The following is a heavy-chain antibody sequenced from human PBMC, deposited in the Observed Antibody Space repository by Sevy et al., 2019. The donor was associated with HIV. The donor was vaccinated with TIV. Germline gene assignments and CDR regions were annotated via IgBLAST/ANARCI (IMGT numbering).Heavy chain of an antibody. CDR3: ARAVRGQQLVLGQNYFDY. CDR2: IYYSGST. D-gene: IGHD6-13*01. CDR1: GGSISSGGYY. Sequence: SETLSLTCTVSGGSISSGGYYWSWIRQHPGKGLEWIGYIYYSGSTYYNPSLKSRVTISVDTSKNQFSLKPSSVTAADTAVYYCARAVRGQQLVLGQNYFDYWGQGTLVTVSS. J-gene: IGHJ4*02. V-gene: IGHV4-31*03.